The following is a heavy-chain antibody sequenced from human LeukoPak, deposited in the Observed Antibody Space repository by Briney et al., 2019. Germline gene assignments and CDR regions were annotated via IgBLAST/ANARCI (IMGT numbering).Heavy chain of an antibody. J-gene: IGHJ4*02. Sequence: GGSLRLSCAASGFTFSDYNMNWVRQAPGKGLEWVSYITDSGNTIHYADSVKGRFTISRDNAENSLYLQMNSLRAEDTAVYHCARFGYVAAVDVWGQGTPVTVSS. V-gene: IGHV3-11*04. CDR1: GFTFSDYN. D-gene: IGHD2-15*01. CDR3: ARFGYVAAVDV. CDR2: ITDSGNTI.